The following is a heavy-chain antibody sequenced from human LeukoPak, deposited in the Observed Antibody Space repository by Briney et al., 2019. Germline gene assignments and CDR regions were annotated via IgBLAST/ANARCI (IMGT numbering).Heavy chain of an antibody. CDR1: GGSISSYY. Sequence: NPSETLSLTCTFSGGSISSYYWSWIRQPAGKGLEWIGRIHTSGSTNYNPSLKSRVTISVDTSKNQFSLKLSSVTAADTAVYYCARDLTDYYELDYWGQGTLVTVSS. J-gene: IGHJ4*02. CDR2: IHTSGST. D-gene: IGHD3-22*01. V-gene: IGHV4-4*07. CDR3: ARDLTDYYELDY.